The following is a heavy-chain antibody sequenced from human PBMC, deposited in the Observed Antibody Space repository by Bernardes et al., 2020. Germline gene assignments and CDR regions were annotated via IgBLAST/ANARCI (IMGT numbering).Heavy chain of an antibody. CDR1: GFTFSSYS. CDR2: ISSSSSYI. CDR3: ARGFPNDIFLVPAAFDF. D-gene: IGHD2-2*01. J-gene: IGHJ4*02. V-gene: IGHV3-21*01. Sequence: GGSLRLSCSASGFTFSSYSMNWVRQTPGKGLEWVSFISSSSSYIYYTDSVKGRFTISRDNAKNSLYLQMNSLRAEDTAVYYCARGFPNDIFLVPAAFDFWGLGTLVTVSS.